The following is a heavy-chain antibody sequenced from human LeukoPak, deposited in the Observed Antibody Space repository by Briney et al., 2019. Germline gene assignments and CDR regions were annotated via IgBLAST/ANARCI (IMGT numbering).Heavy chain of an antibody. CDR3: AKDSGYFDWSYDFDC. V-gene: IGHV3-23*01. CDR1: GYTFSSYA. D-gene: IGHD3-9*01. CDR2: ISGSGGST. Sequence: GGSLRLSCAASGYTFSSYAMSWVRQAPGKGLEWVSAISGSGGSTYYADSVKGRFTISRDNSKNTLYLQMNSLRAEDTAVYYCAKDSGYFDWSYDFDCWGQGTLVTVSS. J-gene: IGHJ4*02.